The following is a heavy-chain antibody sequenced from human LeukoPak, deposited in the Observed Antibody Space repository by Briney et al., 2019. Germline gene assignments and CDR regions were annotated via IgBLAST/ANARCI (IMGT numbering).Heavy chain of an antibody. Sequence: GGSLRLSCAASGFTFSSYFVHWVRQAPGKGLDYVSGISSNGGSTHYANSVKGRFTISRDNSKNTLYLQMGSLRAEDMAVYYCARGGGYCSGAGCYGIDYWGQGTLVTVSS. CDR1: GFTFSSYF. J-gene: IGHJ4*02. D-gene: IGHD2-15*01. CDR2: ISSNGGST. V-gene: IGHV3-64*01. CDR3: ARGGGYCSGAGCYGIDY.